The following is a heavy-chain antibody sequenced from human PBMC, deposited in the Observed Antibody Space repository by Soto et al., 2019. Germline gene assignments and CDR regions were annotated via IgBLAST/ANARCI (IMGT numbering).Heavy chain of an antibody. CDR3: AKVMVYCSGGSCYSGRMPYDDGGYFDY. D-gene: IGHD2-15*01. J-gene: IGHJ4*02. CDR1: GFTFSSYG. Sequence: PGGSLRLSCVGSGFTFSSYGMHWVRQAPGKGLEWVAVISYDGSNKYYADSVKGRFTISRDNSKNTLYLQMNSLRAEDTAVYYCAKVMVYCSGGSCYSGRMPYDDGGYFDYWGQGTLVTVSS. CDR2: ISYDGSNK. V-gene: IGHV3-30*18.